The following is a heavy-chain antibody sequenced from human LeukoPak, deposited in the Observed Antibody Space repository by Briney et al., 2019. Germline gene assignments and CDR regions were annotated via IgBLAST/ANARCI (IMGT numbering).Heavy chain of an antibody. CDR3: ARDLGGITMMD. J-gene: IGHJ4*02. D-gene: IGHD3-22*01. V-gene: IGHV1-69*13. CDR1: GGTFGSYA. Sequence: ASVKVSCKAPGGTFGSYAISWVRQAPGRGLEWIAGIIPIFGTAHYAQTFQGRVTVTSDVSTSTAYMELSSLRSEDTAVYYCARDLGGITMMDWGQGTLVTVSS. CDR2: IIPIFGTA.